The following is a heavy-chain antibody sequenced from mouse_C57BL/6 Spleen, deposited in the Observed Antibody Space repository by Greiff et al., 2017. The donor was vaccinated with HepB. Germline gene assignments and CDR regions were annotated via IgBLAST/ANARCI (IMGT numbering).Heavy chain of an antibody. V-gene: IGHV2-5*01. D-gene: IGHD1-1*01. CDR2: IWRGGST. J-gene: IGHJ2*01. Sequence: VQRVESGPGLVQPSQSLSITCTVSGFSLTSYGVHWVRQSPGKGLEWLGVIWRGGSTDYNAAFMSRLSITKDNSKSQVFFKMNSLQADDTAIYYCAKSFITTVVADYFDYWGQGTTLTVSS. CDR3: AKSFITTVVADYFDY. CDR1: GFSLTSYG.